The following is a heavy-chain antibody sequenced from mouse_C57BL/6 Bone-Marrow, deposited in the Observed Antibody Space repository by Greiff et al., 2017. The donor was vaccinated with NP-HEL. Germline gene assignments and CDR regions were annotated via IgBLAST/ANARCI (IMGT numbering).Heavy chain of an antibody. Sequence: VQLQQSGPGLVAPSQSLSITCTVSGFSLTSYAISWVRQPPGKGLEWLGVIWPGGGTTYNSALKSRLSISKDNSKSQVFLKMNSLQTDDAARYYCARRSRHGAWFAYWGQGTLVTVSA. V-gene: IGHV2-9-1*01. CDR3: ARRSRHGAWFAY. CDR2: IWPGGGT. J-gene: IGHJ3*01. CDR1: GFSLTSYA.